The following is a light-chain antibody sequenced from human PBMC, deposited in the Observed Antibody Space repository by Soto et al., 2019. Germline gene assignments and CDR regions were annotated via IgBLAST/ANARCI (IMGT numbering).Light chain of an antibody. CDR3: QQYVNWPPKYT. Sequence: EIVMTQSPATLSVSPGERATRSCRASQSVSSNLAWYQQIPGQAPRLLIYGASTRATGVPARFSGSGSGTEFTLTISSLQSEDFAVYYCQQYVNWPPKYTFGQGTKLEIK. CDR2: GAS. CDR1: QSVSSN. J-gene: IGKJ2*01. V-gene: IGKV3-15*01.